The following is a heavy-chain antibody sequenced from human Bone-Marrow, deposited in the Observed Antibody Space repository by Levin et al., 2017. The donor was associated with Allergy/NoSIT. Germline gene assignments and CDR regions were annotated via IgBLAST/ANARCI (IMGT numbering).Heavy chain of an antibody. D-gene: IGHD5-18*01. J-gene: IGHJ4*02. Sequence: SVKVSCKASGGTFSSYAISWVRQAPGQGLEWMGGIVPIFGTANYAQKFQGRVTITADESTSTAYMELSSLRSEDTAVYYCARGLEASQLWFTYWGQGTLVTVSS. V-gene: IGHV1-69*13. CDR2: IVPIFGTA. CDR1: GGTFSSYA. CDR3: ARGLEASQLWFTY.